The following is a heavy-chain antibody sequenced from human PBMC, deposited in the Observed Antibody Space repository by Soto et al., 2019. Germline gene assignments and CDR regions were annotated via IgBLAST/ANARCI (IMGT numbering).Heavy chain of an antibody. CDR2: IGSSGSPI. D-gene: IGHD2-8*02. V-gene: IGHV3-11*01. CDR1: GVNFRDYH. Sequence: GGSLRLCCAASGVNFRDYHMSWIRQAPGKGPEFVSYIGSSGSPIYYADSVKGRFTTSRDNARNSLYLQMNSLGVEDTAVYYCAKDSLVTSGLDVWGQGTTVTVSS. J-gene: IGHJ6*02. CDR3: AKDSLVTSGLDV.